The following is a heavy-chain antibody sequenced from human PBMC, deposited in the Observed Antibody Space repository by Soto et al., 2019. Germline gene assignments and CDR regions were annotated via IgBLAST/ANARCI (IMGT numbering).Heavy chain of an antibody. J-gene: IGHJ4*02. V-gene: IGHV3-23*01. CDR2: LSGSGGST. Sequence: PVGSLRLSCAASGFSFIKYAMSWVRQAPGKGLEWVSGLSGSGGSTSSADSVKGRFAISRDNSRNTLYLQMNSLRDGDTGIYYCARGFSAGKGSPPDYWGQGTLVTVSS. D-gene: IGHD3-10*01. CDR1: GFSFIKYA. CDR3: ARGFSAGKGSPPDY.